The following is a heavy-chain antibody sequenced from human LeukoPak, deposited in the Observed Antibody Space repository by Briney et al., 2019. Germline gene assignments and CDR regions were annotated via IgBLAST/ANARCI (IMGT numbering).Heavy chain of an antibody. CDR2: IYHSGST. CDR3: ARCRDDYVWGSYRQSDAFDI. D-gene: IGHD3-16*02. J-gene: IGHJ3*02. Sequence: PSETLSLTCAVSGYSISSGYYWGWIRQPPGKGLEWIGSIYHSGSTYYNPSLKSRVTISVDTSKNQFSLKLSSVTAADTAVYYCARCRDDYVWGSYRQSDAFDIWGQGTMVTVSS. V-gene: IGHV4-38-2*01. CDR1: GYSISSGYY.